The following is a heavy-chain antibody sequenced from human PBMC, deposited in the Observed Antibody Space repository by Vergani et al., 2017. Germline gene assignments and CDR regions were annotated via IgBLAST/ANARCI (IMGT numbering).Heavy chain of an antibody. Sequence: QVQLQESGPGLVKPSETLFLTCTVSGGSISSYYWSWIRQPPGKGLEWIGYIYYSGSTNYNPSLKSRVTISLDTSKNQFSLKLSSVTAADTAVYYCARHRGTANYYYGMDVWGQGTTVTVSS. CDR2: IYYSGST. V-gene: IGHV4-59*01. CDR1: GGSISSYY. CDR3: ARHRGTANYYYGMDV. J-gene: IGHJ6*02. D-gene: IGHD2-21*02.